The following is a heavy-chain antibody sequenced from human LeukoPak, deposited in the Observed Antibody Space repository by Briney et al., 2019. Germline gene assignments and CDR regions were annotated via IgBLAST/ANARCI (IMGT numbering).Heavy chain of an antibody. D-gene: IGHD2-21*01. CDR2: VCSSGNT. V-gene: IGHV4-59*02. CDR3: ARDLASTGPYWYGLDV. Sequence: PSETLSLTCAVSGGFATYYCWSWIRQSSGKGLEWIGSVCSSGNTKYSPALKSRVTISRDTSRDQFSPKMTSVTAADTAMYYCARDLASTGPYWYGLDVWGQGTAVTVSS. J-gene: IGHJ6*02. CDR1: GGFATYYC.